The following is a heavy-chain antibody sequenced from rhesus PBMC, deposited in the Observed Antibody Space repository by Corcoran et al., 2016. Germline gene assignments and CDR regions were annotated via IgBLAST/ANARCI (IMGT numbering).Heavy chain of an antibody. CDR1: GGSISSNY. D-gene: IGHD5-42*01. Sequence: QLQLQESGPGLVKPSETLSLTCAVSGGSISSNYWSWIRQPPGKGLEGSGRISGRGGRTDYNPSLKSRVTISTDTSKNQFSLKLTSVTAADTAVYYCARVGSSWSEWDTVGTEWYFDLWGPGTPITISS. V-gene: IGHV4-173*01. CDR3: ARVGSSWSEWDTVGTEWYFDL. CDR2: ISGRGGRT. J-gene: IGHJ2*01.